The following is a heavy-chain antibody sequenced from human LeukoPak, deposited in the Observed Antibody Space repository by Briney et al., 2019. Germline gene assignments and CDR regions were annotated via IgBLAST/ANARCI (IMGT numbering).Heavy chain of an antibody. D-gene: IGHD6-25*01. CDR2: ISAYNGNT. V-gene: IGHV1-18*01. CDR3: ARDYLVISGQRLPPIPQDY. J-gene: IGHJ4*02. Sequence: ASVKVSCKASGYTFTSYGISWVRQAPGQGLEWMGWISAYNGNTNYAQKLQGRVTMTTDTSTSTAYMELRSLRSDDTAVYYCARDYLVISGQRLPPIPQDYWGQGTLVTVSS. CDR1: GYTFTSYG.